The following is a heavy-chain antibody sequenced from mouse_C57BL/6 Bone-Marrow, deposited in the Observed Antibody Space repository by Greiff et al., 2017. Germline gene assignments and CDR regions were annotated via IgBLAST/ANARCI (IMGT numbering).Heavy chain of an antibody. V-gene: IGHV5-2*01. CDR2: INSDGGST. D-gene: IGHD2-4*01. J-gene: IGHJ2*01. CDR1: DYEFPSHD. Sequence: VQLKQSGGGLVQPGESLKLSCESNDYEFPSHDMSWVRKTPEQRLELVAAINSDGGSTYYPDTMERRFIISRDNTKKTLYLQMSSLMSEDTTLYYCARHGIYYDLDYWGQGTTLTVS. CDR3: ARHGIYYDLDY.